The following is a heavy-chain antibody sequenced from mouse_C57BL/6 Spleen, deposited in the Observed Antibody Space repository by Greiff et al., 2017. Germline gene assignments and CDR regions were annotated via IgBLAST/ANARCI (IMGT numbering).Heavy chain of an antibody. Sequence: EVKLMESGGGLVKPGGSLKLSCAAPGFTFSSYAMSWVRQTPEKRLEWVATISDGGSYTYYPDNVKGRFTISRDNAKNNLYLQMSHLKSEDTAMYYCARSYGYDDDYAMDYWGQGTSVTVSS. CDR1: GFTFSSYA. J-gene: IGHJ4*01. CDR2: ISDGGSYT. CDR3: ARSYGYDDDYAMDY. V-gene: IGHV5-4*03. D-gene: IGHD2-2*01.